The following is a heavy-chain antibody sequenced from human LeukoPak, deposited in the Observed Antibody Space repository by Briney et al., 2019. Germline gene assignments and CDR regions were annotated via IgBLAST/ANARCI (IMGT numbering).Heavy chain of an antibody. CDR2: VRYDGSNE. V-gene: IGHV3-30*02. Sequence: GGSLRLSCAASGFVFSDYGMHWVRQAPGKGLEWVAFVRYDGSNEYYADSVKGRFTISRDNAKNSLYLQMNSLRAEDTAVYYCARVLSSGWYRDYWGQGTLVTVSS. CDR1: GFVFSDYG. D-gene: IGHD6-19*01. CDR3: ARVLSSGWYRDY. J-gene: IGHJ4*02.